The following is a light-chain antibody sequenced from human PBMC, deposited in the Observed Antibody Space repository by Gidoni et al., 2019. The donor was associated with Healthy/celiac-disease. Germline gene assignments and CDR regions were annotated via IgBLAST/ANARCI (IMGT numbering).Light chain of an antibody. CDR3: QQSYSTPHT. Sequence: DIQMTQSPSSLSASVGDRVTITCRASQSISSYLNCYQQKPGKAPKLLIYAASSLQSGVPSRFSGSGSGTDFTLTISSLQPEDFVTYYCQQSYSTPHTFGQGTRLEIK. CDR2: AAS. V-gene: IGKV1-39*01. J-gene: IGKJ5*01. CDR1: QSISSY.